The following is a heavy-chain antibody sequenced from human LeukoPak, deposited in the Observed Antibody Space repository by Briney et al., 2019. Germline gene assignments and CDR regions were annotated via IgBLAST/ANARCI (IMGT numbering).Heavy chain of an antibody. V-gene: IGHV3-7*01. CDR1: GFTFSNYW. D-gene: IGHD5-18*01. CDR3: ARDRPGDTAMAYDAFDI. Sequence: PGGSLRLSCAASGFTFSNYWMNWVRQAPGKGLEWVANIKQDGSEKYYVDSVKGRFTISRDNAKNSMYLQMNSLRAEDTAVYYCARDRPGDTAMAYDAFDIWDQGTMVTVSS. CDR2: IKQDGSEK. J-gene: IGHJ3*02.